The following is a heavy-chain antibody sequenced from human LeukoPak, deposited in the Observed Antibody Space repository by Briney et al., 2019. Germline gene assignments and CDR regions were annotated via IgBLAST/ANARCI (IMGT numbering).Heavy chain of an antibody. Sequence: GALRLSCAASGFTFSSYAMHWVRQAPGKGLEWVAAISYDGSNKYYADSVKGRFTISRDNSKNTLYLQMNSLRAEDTAVYYCAKDVAVAGNFWFDPWGQGTLVTVSS. J-gene: IGHJ5*02. CDR2: ISYDGSNK. D-gene: IGHD6-19*01. CDR3: AKDVAVAGNFWFDP. CDR1: GFTFSSYA. V-gene: IGHV3-30*04.